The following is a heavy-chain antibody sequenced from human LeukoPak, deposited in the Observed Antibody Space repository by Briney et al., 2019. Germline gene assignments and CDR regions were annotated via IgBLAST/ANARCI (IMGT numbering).Heavy chain of an antibody. J-gene: IGHJ4*02. Sequence: SGTRSLTCAVSGGSISSSNWWSWVRQPPGKGLEWIGEIYHSGSTNYNPSLKSRVTISVDKSKNQFSLKLSSVTAADTAVYYCAKRTIAAAGTGGYFDYWGQGTLVTVSS. CDR2: IYHSGST. D-gene: IGHD6-13*01. CDR1: GGSISSSNW. V-gene: IGHV4-4*02. CDR3: AKRTIAAAGTGGYFDY.